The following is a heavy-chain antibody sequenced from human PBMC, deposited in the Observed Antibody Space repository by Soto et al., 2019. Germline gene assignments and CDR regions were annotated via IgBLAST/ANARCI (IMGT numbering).Heavy chain of an antibody. J-gene: IGHJ6*02. CDR1: GGSINSGDYH. CDR2: IYYSGST. V-gene: IGHV4-30-4*01. Sequence: QVQLQESGPGLVKPSQTLSLTCTVSGGSINSGDYHWSWIRQSPGKGLEWIGAIYYSGSTYYNPSLKSRVTMSVNRSKNQFSLNLTSVTAADTAVYFCARGHYRYAMDVWGQGTTVTVSS. CDR3: ARGHYRYAMDV.